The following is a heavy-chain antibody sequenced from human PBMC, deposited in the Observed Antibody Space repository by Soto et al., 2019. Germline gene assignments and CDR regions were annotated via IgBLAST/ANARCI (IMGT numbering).Heavy chain of an antibody. J-gene: IGHJ5*02. CDR3: ARACAGPADTWFVP. CDR1: GFTFSSYG. CDR2: IWYDGSNK. Sequence: GGSLRLSCAASGFTFSSYGMHWVRQAPGKGLEWVAVIWYDGSNKYYADSVKGRFTISRDNSKNTLYLQMNSLRAEDTAVYYCARACAGPADTWFVPWGQGTLVNVSS. V-gene: IGHV3-33*01.